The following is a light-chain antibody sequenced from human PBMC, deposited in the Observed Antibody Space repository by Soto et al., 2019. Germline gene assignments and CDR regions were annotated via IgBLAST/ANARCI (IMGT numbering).Light chain of an antibody. V-gene: IGKV1-39*01. J-gene: IGKJ3*01. CDR3: QQSYSTLFT. CDR1: QSISSY. CDR2: AAS. Sequence: DIQMTQSPSSLSASVGDRVTITCRASQSISSYLNWYPQKPGKAPKLLIYAASSLQSGVTSRFSGSVSGTDFTLTISSLQPEDFATYYCQQSYSTLFTFGPGTKVDI.